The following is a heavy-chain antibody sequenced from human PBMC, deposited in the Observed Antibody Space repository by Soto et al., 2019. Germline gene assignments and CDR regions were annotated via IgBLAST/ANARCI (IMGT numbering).Heavy chain of an antibody. CDR2: IYYSGST. CDR1: GGSISSSSYY. CDR3: ARFVLKPPRGGIYCSSTSCYIRDAFDI. V-gene: IGHV4-39*07. Sequence: SETLSLTCTVSGGSISSSSYYWGWIRQPPGKGLEWIGSIYYSGSTYYNPSLKSRVTISVDTSKNQFSLKLSSVTAADTAVYYCARFVLKPPRGGIYCSSTSCYIRDAFDIWGQGTMVTVSS. D-gene: IGHD2-2*02. J-gene: IGHJ3*02.